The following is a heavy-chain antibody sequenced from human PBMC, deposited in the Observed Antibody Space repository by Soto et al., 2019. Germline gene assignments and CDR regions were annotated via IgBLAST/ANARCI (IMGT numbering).Heavy chain of an antibody. Sequence: PGGSLRLSCAASGFTFSSYAMSWVRQAPGKGLEWVSAISGSGGSTYYADTVKGRFTISRDNSKNTLYLQMNSLRAEDTAVYYCAKDHLAVAGTLVDYWGQGTLVTVSS. D-gene: IGHD6-19*01. J-gene: IGHJ4*02. CDR3: AKDHLAVAGTLVDY. CDR1: GFTFSSYA. V-gene: IGHV3-23*01. CDR2: ISGSGGST.